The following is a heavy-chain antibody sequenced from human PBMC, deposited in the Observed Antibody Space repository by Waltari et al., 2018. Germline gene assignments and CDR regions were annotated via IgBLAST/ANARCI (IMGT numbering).Heavy chain of an antibody. D-gene: IGHD2-15*01. J-gene: IGHJ4*02. CDR1: GFTFDDYA. V-gene: IGHV3-9*01. Sequence: EVQLVESGGGLVQPGRSLRLSCAASGFTFDDYAMHWVRQAPGKGLEWVSGISWNSGSIGYADSVKGRFTISRDNAKNSLYLQMNSLRAEDTALYYCAKDMSAGTPGCWGQGTLVTVSS. CDR3: AKDMSAGTPGC. CDR2: ISWNSGSI.